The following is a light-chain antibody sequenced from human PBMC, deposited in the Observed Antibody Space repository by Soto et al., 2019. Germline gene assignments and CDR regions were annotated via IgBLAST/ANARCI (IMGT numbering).Light chain of an antibody. CDR2: GAS. CDR3: QQYNNWPS. J-gene: IGKJ3*01. V-gene: IGKV3-15*01. Sequence: EIVMTQSPATLSVSPGERATLSCRASQSVSSNLAWYQQKPGQAPRLLIYGASTRATGIPARFSGSVSGTEVTLTISNLQSEDFALYYRQQYNNWPSFGPGTELHIK. CDR1: QSVSSN.